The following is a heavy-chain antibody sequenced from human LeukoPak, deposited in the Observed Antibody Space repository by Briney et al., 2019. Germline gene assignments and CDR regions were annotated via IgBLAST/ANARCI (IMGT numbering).Heavy chain of an antibody. V-gene: IGHV4-59*08. Sequence: SETLSLTCTISGGSICGDHWSWIRQAPGEGLEWIGYISYTGSTSYNPSLRSRVTISLNTPENQFSLRLTSVTAADTAVYYCARAVTGTSLVDFWGQGTLVAVSS. D-gene: IGHD6-19*01. CDR1: GGSICGDH. J-gene: IGHJ4*02. CDR3: ARAVTGTSLVDF. CDR2: ISYTGST.